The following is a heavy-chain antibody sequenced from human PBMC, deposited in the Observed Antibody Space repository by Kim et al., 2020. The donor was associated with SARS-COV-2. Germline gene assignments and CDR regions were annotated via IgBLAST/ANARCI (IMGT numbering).Heavy chain of an antibody. J-gene: IGHJ3*02. V-gene: IGHV4-31*02. CDR3: AIRPDDILTGFTRGAFDI. Sequence: KSRVTISVDTSKNQYSLKLSSVTAADTAVYYCAIRPDDILTGFTRGAFDIWGQGTMVTVSS. D-gene: IGHD3-9*01.